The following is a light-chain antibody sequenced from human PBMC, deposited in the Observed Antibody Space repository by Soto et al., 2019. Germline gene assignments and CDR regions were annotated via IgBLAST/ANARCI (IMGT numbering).Light chain of an antibody. V-gene: IGKV1-39*01. CDR3: LQDYDYPRT. J-gene: IGKJ1*01. CDR1: QNIENY. Sequence: DIQMTQSPSSLSASVGDRLTITCRASQNIENYLNWYQHKPGKAPELLILSASIVQSGVPSRFSGAGFGTDFTLTISSLQPEDFATYYCLQDYDYPRTFGQGTKVDIK. CDR2: SAS.